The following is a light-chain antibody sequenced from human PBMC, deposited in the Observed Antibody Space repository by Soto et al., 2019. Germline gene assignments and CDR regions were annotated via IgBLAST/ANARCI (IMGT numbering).Light chain of an antibody. V-gene: IGLV3-1*01. Sequence: SYELTQPSSVSVSPGQTASITCSGDKLGDKYACWYQQKPGQSPVLVIYQDRKRPSGIPERFSGSNSGNTATLTISGTQAMDEADYYCQAWDSSTFYVFGTGTKLTVL. CDR2: QDR. J-gene: IGLJ1*01. CDR3: QAWDSSTFYV. CDR1: KLGDKY.